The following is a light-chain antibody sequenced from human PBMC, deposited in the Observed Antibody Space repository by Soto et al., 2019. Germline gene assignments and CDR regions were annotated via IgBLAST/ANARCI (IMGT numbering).Light chain of an antibody. J-gene: IGLJ7*01. CDR3: SSYTTDLTPRV. CDR1: SSDFSAYRF. CDR2: DIN. Sequence: QSVLTQPASVSGSPGQSITISCTATSSDFSAYRFVSWYQHHPGKAPKLIIYDINNRPSGVSHRFSGSKSGNSASLTISGLQAEDEAVYYCSSYTTDLTPRVFGGGTQLTVL. V-gene: IGLV2-14*01.